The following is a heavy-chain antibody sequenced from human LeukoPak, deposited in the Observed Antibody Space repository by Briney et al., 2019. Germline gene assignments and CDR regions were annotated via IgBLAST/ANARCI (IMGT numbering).Heavy chain of an antibody. J-gene: IGHJ6*02. Sequence: ASVKVSCKASGYTFTSYAMNWVRQAPGQGLEWMGWINTNTGNPTYAQGFTGRFVFSLDTSVSTAYLQISSLKAEDTAVYYCAREGATIFGVVIEYYYYYSGMDVWGQGTTVTVSS. CDR1: GYTFTSYA. CDR3: AREGATIFGVVIEYYYYYSGMDV. D-gene: IGHD3-3*01. CDR2: INTNTGNP. V-gene: IGHV7-4-1*02.